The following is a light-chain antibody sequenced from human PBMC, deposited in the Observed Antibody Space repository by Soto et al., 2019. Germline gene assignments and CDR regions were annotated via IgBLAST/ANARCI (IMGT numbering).Light chain of an antibody. V-gene: IGKV1-6*01. CDR3: LQDYNFPLT. Sequence: AIQMTQSPSSLSASVGDRVTITCRASQAIRNNLGWYQQKPGKAPKLLIFAASSLQSGVSSRFSGSGTGTDFTLTISSLQPEDCATYYCLQDYNFPLTFGQGTKLEIQ. CDR2: AAS. J-gene: IGKJ2*01. CDR1: QAIRNN.